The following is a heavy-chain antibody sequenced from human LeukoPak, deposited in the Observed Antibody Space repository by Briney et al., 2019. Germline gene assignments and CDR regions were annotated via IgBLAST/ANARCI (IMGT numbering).Heavy chain of an antibody. D-gene: IGHD3-22*01. Sequence: PGGSLRLSCAASGFTLSSYSMNWVRQAPGKGLEWVSSISSSSSYIYYADSVKGRFTISRDNAKNSLYLQMNSLRAEDTAVYYCARDQYYYDSSTYSDYWGQGTLVTVSS. CDR1: GFTLSSYS. V-gene: IGHV3-21*01. J-gene: IGHJ4*02. CDR2: ISSSSSYI. CDR3: ARDQYYYDSSTYSDY.